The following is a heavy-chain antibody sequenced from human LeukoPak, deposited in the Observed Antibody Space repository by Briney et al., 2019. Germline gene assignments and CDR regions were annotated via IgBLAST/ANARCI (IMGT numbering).Heavy chain of an antibody. Sequence: SETLSLTCSVSGASMNSHYLNWIRQPPGKGLEWIGFISGSGSTNYNPSLMSRVTMPLETSKRQFSLKLRSVTAADTAVYYCVVSPNQDFYDYWGQGTLVTVSS. J-gene: IGHJ4*02. CDR3: VVSPNQDFYDY. CDR1: GASMNSHY. CDR2: ISGSGST. V-gene: IGHV4-4*09.